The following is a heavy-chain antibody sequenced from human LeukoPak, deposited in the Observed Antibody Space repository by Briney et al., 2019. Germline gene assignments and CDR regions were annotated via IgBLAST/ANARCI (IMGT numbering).Heavy chain of an antibody. D-gene: IGHD3-9*01. Sequence: GSLRLSCAASGFTVNNKYMTWVRQAPGKGLEWVSLIYNDGRTYYADSVKGRCTISRDNLKNVLYLQMNSLKVEDTALYYCARGAYFDWLSIAFYWGQGTLVTVSS. CDR3: ARGAYFDWLSIAFY. J-gene: IGHJ4*02. CDR2: IYNDGRT. V-gene: IGHV3-53*01. CDR1: GFTVNNKY.